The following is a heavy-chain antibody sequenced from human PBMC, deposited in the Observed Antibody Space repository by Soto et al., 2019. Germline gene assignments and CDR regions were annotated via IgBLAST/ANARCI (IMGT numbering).Heavy chain of an antibody. CDR2: IYRTGST. CDR1: GGSFTSNNW. V-gene: IGHV4-4*02. CDR3: ASRDPGTSVDY. D-gene: IGHD1-7*01. J-gene: IGHJ4*02. Sequence: SETVSLTCAVSGGSFTSNNWWTWVRQPPGQGLECIGEIYRTGSTNYNPSLKSRVTISLDKSGKQISLKVTSLTAADTAVYYCASRDPGTSVDYWGQGTLVTVSS.